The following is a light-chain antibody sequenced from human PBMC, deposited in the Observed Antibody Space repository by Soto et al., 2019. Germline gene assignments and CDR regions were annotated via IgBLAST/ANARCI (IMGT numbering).Light chain of an antibody. Sequence: IQXTQSPXTLXXXVXDRVTITCRASQXXSTWLAWYQQKPGKAPKLLIYKASSLEGGVPSRFSGRGSGTEFTLTISSLQPDDFATYYCQQYHSYYTFGQGTKLEX. CDR1: QXXSTW. V-gene: IGKV1-5*03. CDR3: QQYHSYYT. CDR2: KAS. J-gene: IGKJ2*01.